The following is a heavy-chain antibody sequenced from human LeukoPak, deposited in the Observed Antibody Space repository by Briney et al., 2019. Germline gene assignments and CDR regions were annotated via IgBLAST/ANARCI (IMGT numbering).Heavy chain of an antibody. CDR3: ARGRGCSTMACYPDY. J-gene: IGHJ4*02. CDR1: GFTFSNYW. D-gene: IGHD3-10*01. CDR2: ISPSSSYI. V-gene: IGHV3-21*01. Sequence: GGSLRLSCAASGFTFSNYWMQWVRQAPGKGLEWVSSISPSSSYIYYADSVKGRFTISRDNAKKSLYLQMNSLRAEDTALYYCARGRGCSTMACYPDYWGQGTLVTVSS.